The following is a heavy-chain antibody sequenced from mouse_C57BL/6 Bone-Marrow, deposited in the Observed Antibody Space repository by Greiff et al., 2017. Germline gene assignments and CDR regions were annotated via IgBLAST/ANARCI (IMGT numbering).Heavy chain of an antibody. CDR2: ISDGGSYT. J-gene: IGHJ4*01. CDR3: AKDTKLPYYYAMDY. CDR1: GFTFSSYA. D-gene: IGHD2-1*01. V-gene: IGHV5-4*01. Sequence: EVKLVESGGGLVKPGGSLKLSCAASGFTFSSYAMSWVRQTPEKRLEWVATISDGGSYTYYPDNVKGRFTISRDNAKNNLYLQMSHLKSEDTAMYYCAKDTKLPYYYAMDYWGQGTSVTGSS.